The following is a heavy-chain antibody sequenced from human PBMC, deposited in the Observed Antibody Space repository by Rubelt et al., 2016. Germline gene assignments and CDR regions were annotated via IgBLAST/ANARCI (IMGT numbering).Heavy chain of an antibody. J-gene: IGHJ4*02. CDR2: ISSSSSSGYT. D-gene: IGHD2-15*01. V-gene: IGHV3-11*05. CDR1: GFTFSDYY. CDR3: AKSGCSGGSCYFYYFDS. Sequence: VQLVESGGGLVQPGGSLRLSCAASGFTFSDYYMSWIRQAPGKGLEWVSYISSSSSSGYTNYADSVKGRFTISRDNSKNTLYLQMNSLRAEDTAIYYCAKSGCSGGSCYFYYFDSWGQGTLVTVSS.